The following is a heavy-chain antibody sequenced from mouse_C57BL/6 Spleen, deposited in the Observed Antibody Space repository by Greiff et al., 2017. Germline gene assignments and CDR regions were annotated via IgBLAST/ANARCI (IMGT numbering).Heavy chain of an antibody. CDR1: GYSFSSSW. J-gene: IGHJ3*01. Sequence: QVQLQQSGPELVKPGASVKISCKASGYSFSSSWMNWVKQRPGKGLEWIGRIYPGDGDTNYNGKFKGKATLTADKSSSTAYMQLSSLTSEDSAVYVCARPGSGYPAWFAYWGQGTLVTVSA. CDR3: ARPGSGYPAWFAY. CDR2: IYPGDGDT. D-gene: IGHD3-2*02. V-gene: IGHV1-82*01.